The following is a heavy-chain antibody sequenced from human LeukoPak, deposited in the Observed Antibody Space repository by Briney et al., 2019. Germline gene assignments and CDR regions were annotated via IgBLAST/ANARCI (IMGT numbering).Heavy chain of an antibody. D-gene: IGHD4-17*01. J-gene: IGHJ4*02. CDR1: GYNFPYY. CDR3: ARDNYGRLDY. CDR2: MDPNSGAT. Sequence: ASVKVSCKLCGYNFPYYIHWVRQAPGQGLEGMVWMDPNSGATISAHTFQGRLSMTKDTSFTTVYMELNKLKSDDTAVYHCARDNYGRLDYWGQGSLVTVCS. V-gene: IGHV1-2*02.